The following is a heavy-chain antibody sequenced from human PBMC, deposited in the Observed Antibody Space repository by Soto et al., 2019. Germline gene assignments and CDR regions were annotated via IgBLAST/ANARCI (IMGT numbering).Heavy chain of an antibody. J-gene: IGHJ4*02. V-gene: IGHV3-23*01. Sequence: GGSLRLSSAASGFTFSSYVMSWVRQAPRKGLEWVSAISGSGGSTYYADPVKGRFTISRDNSKNTLYLQMNSLRAEDTAVYYCAKDQVGRAAAGEFDYWGQGTLVTVSS. CDR1: GFTFSSYV. D-gene: IGHD6-13*01. CDR3: AKDQVGRAAAGEFDY. CDR2: ISGSGGST.